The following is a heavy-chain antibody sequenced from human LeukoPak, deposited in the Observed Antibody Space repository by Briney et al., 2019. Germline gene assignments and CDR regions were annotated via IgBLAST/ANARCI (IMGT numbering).Heavy chain of an antibody. V-gene: IGHV1-2*02. CDR3: ARVLITIFGVFDACNAFDI. J-gene: IGHJ3*02. D-gene: IGHD3-3*01. Sequence: GASVKVSCKASGYTFTGYYMHWVRQAPGQGLEWMGWINPNSGGTNYAQKFQGRVTMTRDTSISTAYMELSRLRSDDTAVYYCARVLITIFGVFDACNAFDIWGQGTMVTVSS. CDR1: GYTFTGYY. CDR2: INPNSGGT.